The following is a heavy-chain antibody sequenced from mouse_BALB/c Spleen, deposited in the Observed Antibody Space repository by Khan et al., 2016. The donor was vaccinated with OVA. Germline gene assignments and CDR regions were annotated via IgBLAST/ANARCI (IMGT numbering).Heavy chain of an antibody. D-gene: IGHD1-1*01. CDR1: GYTFTSYT. CDR3: VVMEDYERADVWFAY. CDR2: INPSNDYT. J-gene: IGHJ3*01. V-gene: IGHV1-4*01. Sequence: QVQLKQSRAELARPGASVKMSCKASGYTFTSYTIHWVRQSPGKAPEWIGHINPSNDYTTYNQNFKDKATLIVDKSSTTAYMQLSRLTSEESAGNYYVVMEDYERADVWFAYWDKGAWGTVS.